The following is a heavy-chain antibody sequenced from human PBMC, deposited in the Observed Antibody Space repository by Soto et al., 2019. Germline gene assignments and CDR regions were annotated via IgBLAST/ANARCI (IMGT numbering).Heavy chain of an antibody. CDR1: GFTFSSYS. D-gene: IGHD3-16*02. CDR2: ISSSSSTI. V-gene: IGHV3-48*02. CDR3: ARNDYVWGSDRYYVDY. Sequence: EVQLVESGGGLVQPGGSLRLSCAASGFTFSSYSMNWVRQAPGKGLEWVSYISSSSSTIYYADSVKGRFTISRDNAKNSLYLQMNSLRDEDTAVYYCARNDYVWGSDRYYVDYWGQGTLVTVSS. J-gene: IGHJ4*02.